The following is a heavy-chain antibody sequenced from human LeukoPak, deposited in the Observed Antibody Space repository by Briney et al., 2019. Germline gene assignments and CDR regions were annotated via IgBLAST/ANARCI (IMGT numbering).Heavy chain of an antibody. CDR2: IVPIFGTA. Sequence: SVKVSCKASGGTFSSYAISWVRQAPGQGLEWMGGIVPIFGTANYAQKFQGRVTITADESTSTAYMELSSLRSEDTAVYYCARDLEWIFDPWGQGTLVTVSS. CDR1: GGTFSSYA. CDR3: ARDLEWIFDP. V-gene: IGHV1-69*13. J-gene: IGHJ5*02. D-gene: IGHD3-3*01.